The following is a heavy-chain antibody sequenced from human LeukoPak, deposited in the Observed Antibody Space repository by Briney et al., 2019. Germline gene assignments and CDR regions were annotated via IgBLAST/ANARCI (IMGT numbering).Heavy chain of an antibody. CDR3: ASSRLSDTAMVYYYYGMDV. CDR2: IDTNTGNP. D-gene: IGHD5-18*01. Sequence: GASVKVSCKASGYTFTNYTLNWVRQAPGQGLEWMGWIDTNTGNPTYAQGFIGRFVFSLDTSVTTAYLQISSLKAEDTAVYYCASSRLSDTAMVYYYYGMDVWGQGTTVTVSS. J-gene: IGHJ6*02. V-gene: IGHV7-4-1*02. CDR1: GYTFTNYT.